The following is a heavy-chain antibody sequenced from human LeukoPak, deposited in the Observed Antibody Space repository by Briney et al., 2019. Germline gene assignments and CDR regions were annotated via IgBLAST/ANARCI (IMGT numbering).Heavy chain of an antibody. J-gene: IGHJ4*02. D-gene: IGHD1-1*01. CDR1: GFTFSNAW. CDR2: TKIKTDDGTP. CDR3: ISGGGTADY. V-gene: IGHV3-15*01. Sequence: GGSLRLSCAASGFTFSNAWMNWMGWVRQAPGKGLEWVGLTKIKTDDGTPDYAARVKGRFTISRDDSKNTVYLEMNSLETEDTAVYYCISGGGTADYWGQGTLVCVCS.